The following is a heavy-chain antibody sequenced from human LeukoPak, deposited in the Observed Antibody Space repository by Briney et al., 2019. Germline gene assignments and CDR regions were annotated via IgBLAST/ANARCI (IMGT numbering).Heavy chain of an antibody. Sequence: GESLKISCKGSGYSFTSYWIGWVRQMPGKGLEWMGIIYPGDSDTRYSPSFQGQVTISADKSISTAYLLWSSLKASDTTIYYCARLLGYCSGGNCYLDYWGQGTLVTVSS. D-gene: IGHD2-15*01. CDR2: IYPGDSDT. CDR1: GYSFTSYW. V-gene: IGHV5-51*01. CDR3: ARLLGYCSGGNCYLDY. J-gene: IGHJ4*02.